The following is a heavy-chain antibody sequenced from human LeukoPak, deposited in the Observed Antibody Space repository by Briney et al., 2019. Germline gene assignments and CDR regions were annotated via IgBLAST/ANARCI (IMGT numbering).Heavy chain of an antibody. J-gene: IGHJ6*02. CDR1: GGSVSSYY. CDR2: IYTGGST. CDR3: ARVRCSTTSCYWYYGLDV. Sequence: SETLSLTCTVSGGSVSSYYWSWIRQPAGKGLEWIGRIYTGGSTNCNPSLKSRVTMSVDKPKNQFSLNPSSVTAADTAVYYCARVRCSTTSCYWYYGLDVWGQGTTVTVSS. V-gene: IGHV4-4*07. D-gene: IGHD2-2*01.